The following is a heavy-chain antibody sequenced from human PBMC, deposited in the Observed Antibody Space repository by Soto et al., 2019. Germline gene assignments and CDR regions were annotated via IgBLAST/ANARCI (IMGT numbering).Heavy chain of an antibody. D-gene: IGHD6-19*01. CDR3: ARVSGWYFLDY. Sequence: QVRLVQSGAEEKKPGASVKVSCRASGYTFTSYAMHWVRQAPGQRLEWMGWINAGNGNTKYSQKFQGRVTFTRDTSASTAYMELSSLRSEDTAVYYCARVSGWYFLDYWGQGTLVTVSS. CDR2: INAGNGNT. CDR1: GYTFTSYA. V-gene: IGHV1-3*05. J-gene: IGHJ4*02.